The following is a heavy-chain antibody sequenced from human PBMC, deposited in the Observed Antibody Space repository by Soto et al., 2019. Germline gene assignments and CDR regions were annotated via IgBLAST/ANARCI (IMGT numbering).Heavy chain of an antibody. J-gene: IGHJ5*02. CDR2: VYSSGGT. D-gene: IGHD3-3*01. CDR1: GGSMTSYY. CDR3: ARGQRFSDWFDP. Sequence: SETLSLTCTVSGGSMTSYYWTWIRQPAGKGLEWIGRVYSSGGTHYNPSLKSRVTISLDTSKNQFSLRLLSVTDADTAVYFCARGQRFSDWFDPWGQGTLVIVSS. V-gene: IGHV4-4*07.